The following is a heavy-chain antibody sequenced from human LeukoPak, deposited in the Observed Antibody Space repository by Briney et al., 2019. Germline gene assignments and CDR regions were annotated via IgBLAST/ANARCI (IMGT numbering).Heavy chain of an antibody. CDR1: GFTFRSYG. D-gene: IGHD3-22*01. CDR2: TRYDGNNK. CDR3: AKDPTHFRVWDDYDNTRLNY. Sequence: GGSLRLSCAASGFTFRSYGMHWVRQAPGKGLEWVAFTRYDGNNKYYADSVKGRFTTSRDNSKNTVYLQMNSLRAEDTAVYYCAKDPTHFRVWDDYDNTRLNYWGQGTLVTVSS. J-gene: IGHJ4*02. V-gene: IGHV3-30*02.